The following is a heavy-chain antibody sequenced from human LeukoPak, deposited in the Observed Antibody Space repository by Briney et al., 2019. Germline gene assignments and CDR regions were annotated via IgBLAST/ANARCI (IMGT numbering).Heavy chain of an antibody. V-gene: IGHV3-23*01. CDR2: IFPSGGEI. CDR1: GFTFSDYA. Sequence: GGSLRLSCAASGFTFSDYAMIWVRLPPGKGLEWVSSIFPSGGEIHYADSVGGRFTISRDNSKSTLSLQMNSLRAEDTAIYYCATYRQVLLPFESWGQGTLVTVSS. D-gene: IGHD2-8*02. CDR3: ATYRQVLLPFES. J-gene: IGHJ4*02.